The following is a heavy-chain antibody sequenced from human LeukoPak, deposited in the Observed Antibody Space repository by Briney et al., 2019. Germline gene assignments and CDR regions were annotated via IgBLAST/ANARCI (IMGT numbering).Heavy chain of an antibody. CDR3: ARCILGGSCYYFDY. CDR1: GDSISGYF. CDR2: IYDNEQS. J-gene: IGHJ4*02. Sequence: SETLSLTSTVSGDSISGYFWSCIRLPPGKGLEWIGYIYDNEQSNYHPSLRRRLTICIDTSKNQFALNLSSVTAEDTAVYYCARCILGGSCYYFDYWRLGIKVSVSS. V-gene: IGHV4-4*08. D-gene: IGHD2-15*01.